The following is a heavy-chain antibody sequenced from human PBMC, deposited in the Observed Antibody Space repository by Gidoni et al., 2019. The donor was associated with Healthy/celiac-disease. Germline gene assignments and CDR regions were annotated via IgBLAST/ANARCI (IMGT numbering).Heavy chain of an antibody. CDR3: ARDSGDASSGQFDP. CDR2: IWYDGSNK. Sequence: QVQLVESGGGVVQPGRSLRLSCASSGFPFSSYGMHWVRQAPGKGLEWLAVIWYDGSNKYYADSVKGRFTISRDNSKNTLYLQMNSLRAEDTAVYYCARDSGDASSGQFDPWGQGTLVTVSS. V-gene: IGHV3-33*01. J-gene: IGHJ5*02. D-gene: IGHD4-17*01. CDR1: GFPFSSYG.